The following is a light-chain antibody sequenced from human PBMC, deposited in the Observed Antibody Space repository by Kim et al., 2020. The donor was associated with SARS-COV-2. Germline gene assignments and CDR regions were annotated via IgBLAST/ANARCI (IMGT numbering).Light chain of an antibody. J-gene: IGLJ3*02. V-gene: IGLV6-57*02. Sequence: NFMLTQPHSVSESPGKTVTISCTGSSGSIASNYVQWYQQRPGSAPTTVIYENNQRPSGVPDRFSGSIDSSSNSASLTISGLKTEDEADYYCQSYDNNNQVFGGGTQLTV. CDR3: QSYDNNNQV. CDR1: SGSIASNY. CDR2: ENN.